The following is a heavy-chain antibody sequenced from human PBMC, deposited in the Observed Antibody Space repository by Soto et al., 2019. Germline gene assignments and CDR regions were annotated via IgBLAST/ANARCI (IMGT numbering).Heavy chain of an antibody. D-gene: IGHD3-22*01. J-gene: IGHJ4*02. V-gene: IGHV1-3*01. CDR1: GYTFTSYG. CDR3: ARGGYFDSSNYLAY. Sequence: ASVKVSCTASGYTFTSYGINWVRQAPGRGLEWMGWINPGNGNTKYSQQFQGRVIIDRDTSASTAYMELSSLRSEDTAVYYCARGGYFDSSNYLAYWGLGTRVTVSS. CDR2: INPGNGNT.